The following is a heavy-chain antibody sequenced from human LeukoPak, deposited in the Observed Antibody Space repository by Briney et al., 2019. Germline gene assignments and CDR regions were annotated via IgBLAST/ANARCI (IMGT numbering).Heavy chain of an antibody. D-gene: IGHD2-15*01. J-gene: IGHJ4*02. CDR2: IYYSGST. Sequence: SETLSLTCTVSGGSISSSSYYWGWIRQPPGKGLEWIGSIYYSGSTYYNPSLKSRVTISVDTSKNQFSLKLSSVTAADTAVYYCARLGYCSQGCCSGGSCYGYWGQGTLVTVSS. V-gene: IGHV4-39*01. CDR3: ARLGYCSQGCCSGGSCYGY. CDR1: GGSISSSSYY.